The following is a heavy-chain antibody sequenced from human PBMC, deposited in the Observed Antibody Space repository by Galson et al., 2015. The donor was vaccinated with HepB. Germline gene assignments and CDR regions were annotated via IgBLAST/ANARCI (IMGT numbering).Heavy chain of an antibody. V-gene: IGHV3-30*18. Sequence: SLRLSCAASGFTFSTYGMQWVRQAPGKGLEWVAVVSFDESNKYYADSVKGRFTISRDKSKDTLYLQMNSLRAEDTAVYYCAKDRHYYTSGRDVLLDYWGQGTLVTVSS. J-gene: IGHJ4*02. CDR3: AKDRHYYTSGRDVLLDY. D-gene: IGHD3-10*01. CDR1: GFTFSTYG. CDR2: VSFDESNK.